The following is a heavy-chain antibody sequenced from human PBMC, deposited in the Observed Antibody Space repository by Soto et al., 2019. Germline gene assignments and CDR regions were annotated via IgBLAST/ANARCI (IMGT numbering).Heavy chain of an antibody. CDR1: GFTFSSYG. D-gene: IGHD1-26*01. V-gene: IGHV3-30*18. J-gene: IGHJ6*02. CDR3: AKDRSWSGSYYLPYYYYGMDV. CDR2: ISYDGSNK. Sequence: QVQLVESGGGVVQPGRSLRLSCAASGFTFSSYGMHWVRQAPGKGLEWVAVISYDGSNKYYADSVKGRFTISRDNSKNTLYLQMNSLRAEDTAVYYYAKDRSWSGSYYLPYYYYGMDVWGQGTTVTVSS.